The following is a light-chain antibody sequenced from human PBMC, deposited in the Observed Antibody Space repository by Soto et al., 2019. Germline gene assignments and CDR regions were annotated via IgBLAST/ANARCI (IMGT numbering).Light chain of an antibody. J-gene: IGKJ1*01. CDR1: QSISNW. Sequence: IQMTQSPSTLSASIGDRVTITCRASQSISNWLAWYQQKPGKAPHLLIYDASTLETGVPSRFTGSGSGTEFTLTISSLQPDDFATYYCQQYDTYSAFSQGTKVDIK. V-gene: IGKV1-5*01. CDR3: QQYDTYSA. CDR2: DAS.